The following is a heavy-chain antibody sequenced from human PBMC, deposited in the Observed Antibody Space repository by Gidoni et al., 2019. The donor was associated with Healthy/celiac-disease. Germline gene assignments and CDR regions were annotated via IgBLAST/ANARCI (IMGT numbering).Heavy chain of an antibody. D-gene: IGHD5-18*01. V-gene: IGHV3-11*01. Sequence: QVQLVESGGGLVKPGGSLRLSCAASGFTFSDYYISWFRQAPGKGLEWVSYISSSGSTIYYADSVKGGFTISRDNAKNSLYLQMNSLRAEDTAVYYCARDREIELDTAMVRWYYYGMDVWGQGTTVTVSS. CDR2: ISSSGSTI. CDR3: ARDREIELDTAMVRWYYYGMDV. CDR1: GFTFSDYY. J-gene: IGHJ6*02.